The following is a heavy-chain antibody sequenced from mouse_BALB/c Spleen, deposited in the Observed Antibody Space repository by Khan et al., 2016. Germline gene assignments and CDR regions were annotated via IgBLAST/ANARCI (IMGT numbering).Heavy chain of an antibody. CDR2: ISSGGTT. V-gene: IGHV5-6-5*01. CDR3: VRGVIIVIYYFDY. CDR1: GFTFSSHA. J-gene: IGHJ2*01. D-gene: IGHD1-1*01. Sequence: VELVESGGGLVKPGGSLKLSCAASGFTFSSHAMSWVRQTPEKRLEWVASISSGGTTFYPDSLKGRFTISRDNARNILYLQMSSLRSEDTAMYYSVRGVIIVIYYFDYWGQGTTLTVSS.